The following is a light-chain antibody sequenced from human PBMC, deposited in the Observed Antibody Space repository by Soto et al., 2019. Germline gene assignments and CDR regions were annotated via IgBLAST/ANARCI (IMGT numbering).Light chain of an antibody. CDR2: GAF. CDR3: QQYNDWPLT. CDR1: QSVSTN. Sequence: IAMAQSPSTLSVSPGERATLSCRASQSVSTNLAWYQQKPGQAPRLLISGAFTRATGIPTRFSGTGSGTEFTLTISSLQSEDFALYYCQQYNDWPLTFGQGPRWIS. J-gene: IGKJ1*01. V-gene: IGKV3-15*01.